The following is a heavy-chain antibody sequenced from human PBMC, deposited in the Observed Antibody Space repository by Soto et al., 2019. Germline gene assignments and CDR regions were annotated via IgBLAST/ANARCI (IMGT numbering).Heavy chain of an antibody. CDR3: AKDGGSGSYYNPRMDV. J-gene: IGHJ6*02. CDR1: GFTFSSYG. V-gene: IGHV3-30*18. D-gene: IGHD3-10*01. CDR2: ISYDGSNK. Sequence: GGSLRLSCAASGFTFSSYGMHWVRQAPGKGLEWVAVISYDGSNKYYADSVKGRFTISRDNSKNTLYLQMNSLRAEDTAVYYCAKDGGSGSYYNPRMDVWGQGTTVTVSS.